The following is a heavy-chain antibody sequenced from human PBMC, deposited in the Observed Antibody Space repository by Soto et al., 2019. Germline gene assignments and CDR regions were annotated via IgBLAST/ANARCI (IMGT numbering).Heavy chain of an antibody. Sequence: SETLSRTCAVYVGSFSGYYWSWIRQPAGKGLEWIGEINHSGSTNYNPSLKSRVTISVDTSKNQFSLKLSSVTAADTAVYYCASPRRYCSGGSCSNPLDYWGQGTLVTAPQ. CDR3: ASPRRYCSGGSCSNPLDY. CDR2: INHSGST. V-gene: IGHV4-34*01. CDR1: VGSFSGYY. D-gene: IGHD2-15*01. J-gene: IGHJ4*02.